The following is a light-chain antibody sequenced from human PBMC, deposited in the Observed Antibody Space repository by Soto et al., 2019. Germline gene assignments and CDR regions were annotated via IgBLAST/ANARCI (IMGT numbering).Light chain of an antibody. CDR1: QSLVNTY. CDR3: QSYGSSRT. Sequence: EVVLTQSPGSLSLSPGDXATLSCRASQSLVNTYVAWYQQKAGQAPRLPIFDASTRATGIPDRFSGSGSGTDFTLSISRLEPEDFAVYYCQSYGSSRTFGHGTKVDIK. J-gene: IGKJ1*01. CDR2: DAS. V-gene: IGKV3-20*01.